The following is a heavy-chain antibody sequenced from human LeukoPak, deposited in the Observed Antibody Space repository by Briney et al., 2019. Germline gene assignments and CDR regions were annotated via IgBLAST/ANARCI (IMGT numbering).Heavy chain of an antibody. Sequence: GGSLRLSCAASGFTFSSYGIHWVRQAPGKGLEWVAFIRYDGSNKYYADSVKGRFTISRDNSKSTLYLQMNSLRAEDTAVYYCAKEGGGSYYYYYMDVWGKGTTVTISS. CDR2: IRYDGSNK. CDR1: GFTFSSYG. D-gene: IGHD2-15*01. V-gene: IGHV3-30*02. CDR3: AKEGGGSYYYYYMDV. J-gene: IGHJ6*03.